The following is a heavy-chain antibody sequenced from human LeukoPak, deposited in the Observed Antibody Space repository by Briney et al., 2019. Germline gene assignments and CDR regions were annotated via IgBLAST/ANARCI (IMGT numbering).Heavy chain of an antibody. J-gene: IGHJ3*02. D-gene: IGHD5-12*01. Sequence: PSETLSLTCAVYGGSFSGYYWSWIRQPPGKGLEWIGEINHSGSTNYNPSLKSRVTISVDTSKNQFSLKLSSVTAADTAVYYCARAPGGYEGKRDAFDIWGQGTMVTVSS. V-gene: IGHV4-34*01. CDR2: INHSGST. CDR1: GGSFSGYY. CDR3: ARAPGGYEGKRDAFDI.